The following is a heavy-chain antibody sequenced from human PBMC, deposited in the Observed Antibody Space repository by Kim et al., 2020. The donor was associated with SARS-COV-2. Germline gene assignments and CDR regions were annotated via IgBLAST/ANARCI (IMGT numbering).Heavy chain of an antibody. CDR1: GGTFSSYA. CDR2: IIPIFGTA. Sequence: SVKVSCKASGGTFSSYAISWVRQAPGQGLEWMGGIIPIFGTANYAQKFQGRVTITADESTSTAYMELSSLRSEDTAVYYCARAMVQGNNWFDPWGQGTLVTVSS. V-gene: IGHV1-69*13. J-gene: IGHJ5*02. D-gene: IGHD3-10*01. CDR3: ARAMVQGNNWFDP.